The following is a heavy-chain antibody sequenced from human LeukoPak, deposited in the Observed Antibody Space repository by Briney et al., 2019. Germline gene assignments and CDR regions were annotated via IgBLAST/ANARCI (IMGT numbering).Heavy chain of an antibody. CDR1: GFTFSTYG. V-gene: IGHV3-23*01. CDR2: ISGSGGST. CDR3: ARIPSTYIVGATWDDYFDY. D-gene: IGHD1-26*01. J-gene: IGHJ4*02. Sequence: PGGSLRLSCAASGFTFSTYGMSWVRQAPGKGLEWVSAISGSGGSTYYADSVKGRFTISRDNSKNTLYLQMNSLRAEDTAVYYCARIPSTYIVGATWDDYFDYWGQGTLVTVSS.